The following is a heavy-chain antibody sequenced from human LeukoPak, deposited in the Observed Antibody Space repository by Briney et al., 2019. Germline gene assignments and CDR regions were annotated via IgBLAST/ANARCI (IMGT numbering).Heavy chain of an antibody. Sequence: ASVKVSCKASGYTFTSYGISWVRQAPGQGVEGMGRISAYNGNTNYAQKLQGRVTMTTDTSTSTAYMELRSLRSDDTAVYYCARGRDYYDSSGYYETPFDYWGQGTLVTVSS. V-gene: IGHV1-18*01. CDR3: ARGRDYYDSSGYYETPFDY. J-gene: IGHJ4*02. D-gene: IGHD3-22*01. CDR2: ISAYNGNT. CDR1: GYTFTSYG.